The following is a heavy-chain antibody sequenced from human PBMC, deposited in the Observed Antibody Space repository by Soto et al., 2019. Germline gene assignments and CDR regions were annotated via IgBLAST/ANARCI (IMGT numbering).Heavy chain of an antibody. V-gene: IGHV3-23*01. CDR3: STRDFLTGSTYFFDS. D-gene: IGHD3-9*01. Sequence: ETLSLTCFVSGYSITAGGYYWSWIRHHPGKGLEWVSDISDSGGSRQYADSVKGRFTISRDNSKNTLYLQLNSLRAEDTASYYCSTRDFLTGSTYFFDSWGQGTLVTVSS. J-gene: IGHJ4*02. CDR1: GYSITAGGYY. CDR2: ISDSGGSR.